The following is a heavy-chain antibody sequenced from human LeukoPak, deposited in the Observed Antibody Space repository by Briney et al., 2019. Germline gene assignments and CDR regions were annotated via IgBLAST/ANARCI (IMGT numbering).Heavy chain of an antibody. J-gene: IGHJ4*02. V-gene: IGHV3-21*01. D-gene: IGHD2-15*01. CDR3: ARDCWGGSCSLN. CDR1: GFTFSSYA. Sequence: SGGSLRLSCAASGFTFSSYAMSWVRQAPGKGLEWVSSISSSSSYIYYADSVKGRFTISRDNAKNSLYLQMNSLRAEDMAVYYCARDCWGGSCSLNWGQGTLVTVSS. CDR2: ISSSSSYI.